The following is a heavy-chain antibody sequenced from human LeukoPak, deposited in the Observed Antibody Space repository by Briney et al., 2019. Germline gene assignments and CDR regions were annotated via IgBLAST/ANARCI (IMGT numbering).Heavy chain of an antibody. J-gene: IGHJ4*02. D-gene: IGHD3-22*01. Sequence: SETLSLTCAVSGYPISNHNFWAWIRQPPGKGLEWVGTLYHTGSAYYNPSLKSRVTISVDTSKNQFSLKLSSVTAADTAVYYCARRNYYDSSGQDWGQGTLVTVSS. V-gene: IGHV4-38-2*01. CDR2: LYHTGSA. CDR3: ARRNYYDSSGQD. CDR1: GYPISNHNF.